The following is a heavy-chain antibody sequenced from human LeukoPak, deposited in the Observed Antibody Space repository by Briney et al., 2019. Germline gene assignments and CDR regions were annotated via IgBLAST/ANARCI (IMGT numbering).Heavy chain of an antibody. J-gene: IGHJ4*02. CDR3: ARGGTFVSDY. CDR2: IKADGSEK. Sequence: GGSLRLSCAASGFTFSRFWMSWVRQAPGKWMEWVANIKADGSEKYYVDSMKGRFTVSRDNAKNSLYLQMDSLRTEDTAVYYCARGGTFVSDYWGQGALVTVSS. CDR1: GFTFSRFW. V-gene: IGHV3-7*01. D-gene: IGHD1-1*01.